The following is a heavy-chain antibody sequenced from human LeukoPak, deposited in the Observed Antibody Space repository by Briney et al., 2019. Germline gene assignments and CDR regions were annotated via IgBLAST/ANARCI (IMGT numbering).Heavy chain of an antibody. Sequence: PGGSLRLSCAASGFTFSSYEMNWVRQAPGKGLEWVSYISSSGSTIYYADSVKGRFTISRDNSKNTLYLQMNSLRAEDTAVYYCARAAGGYSTSRFDYWGQGTLVTVSS. CDR3: ARAAGGYSTSRFDY. V-gene: IGHV3-48*03. CDR1: GFTFSSYE. D-gene: IGHD5-12*01. J-gene: IGHJ4*02. CDR2: ISSSGSTI.